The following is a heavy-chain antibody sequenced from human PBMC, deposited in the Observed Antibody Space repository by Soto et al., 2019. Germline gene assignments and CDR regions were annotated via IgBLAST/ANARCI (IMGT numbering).Heavy chain of an antibody. Sequence: PSETLSLTCTVSGGSISSYYWSWIRQPPGKGLEWIGYIYYSGSTNYNPSLKSRVTISVDTSKNQFSLKLSSVTAADTAVYYCASAKDYYDSSGYHIWGQGTLVTVSS. CDR2: IYYSGST. D-gene: IGHD3-22*01. CDR1: GGSISSYY. V-gene: IGHV4-59*08. J-gene: IGHJ4*02. CDR3: ASAKDYYDSSGYHI.